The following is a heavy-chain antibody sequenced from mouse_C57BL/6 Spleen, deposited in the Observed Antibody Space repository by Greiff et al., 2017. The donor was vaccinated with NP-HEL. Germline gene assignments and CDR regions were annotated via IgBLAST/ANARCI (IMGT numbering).Heavy chain of an antibody. CDR2: ISSGSSTI. V-gene: IGHV5-17*01. CDR1: GFTFSDYG. D-gene: IGHD2-2*01. Sequence: DVKLVESGGGLVKPGGSLKLSCAASGFTFSDYGMHWVRQAPEKGLEWVAYISSGSSTIYYADTVKGRVTISRDNAKNTLFLQMTSLRSEDTAMYYCARGYEYYFDDWGQGTTLTVSS. CDR3: ARGYEYYFDD. J-gene: IGHJ2*01.